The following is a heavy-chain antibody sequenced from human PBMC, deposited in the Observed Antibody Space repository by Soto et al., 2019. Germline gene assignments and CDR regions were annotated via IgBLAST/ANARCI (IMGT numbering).Heavy chain of an antibody. V-gene: IGHV4-30-4*01. CDR1: DGSISSGDYY. CDR2: IYYSGST. J-gene: IGHJ4*02. D-gene: IGHD4-17*01. CDR3: AIYGGNSVYFAY. Sequence: QVQLQESGPGLVKPSQTLSLTCTVSDGSISSGDYYWSWIRQPPGKGLEWIGYIYYSGSTYYYPSPKSHVTISVDASKNQCSLKVSAVTAAATAVYYCAIYGGNSVYFAYWGQGTLVTVSS.